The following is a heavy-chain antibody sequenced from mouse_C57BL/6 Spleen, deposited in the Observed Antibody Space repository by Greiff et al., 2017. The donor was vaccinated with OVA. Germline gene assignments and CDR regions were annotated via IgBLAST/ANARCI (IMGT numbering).Heavy chain of an antibody. CDR1: GFTFSDYG. Sequence: EVHLVESGGGLVKPGGSLKLSCAASGFTFSDYGMHWVRQAPEKGLEWVAYISSGSSTIYYADTVKGRFTISRDNAKNTLFLQMTSLRSEATAIYYCARGTVWYFDVWGTGTTVTVSS. V-gene: IGHV5-17*01. CDR2: ISSGSSTI. D-gene: IGHD3-3*01. CDR3: ARGTVWYFDV. J-gene: IGHJ1*03.